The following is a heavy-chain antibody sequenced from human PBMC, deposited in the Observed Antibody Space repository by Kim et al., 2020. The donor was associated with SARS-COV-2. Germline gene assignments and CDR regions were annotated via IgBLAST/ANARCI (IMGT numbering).Heavy chain of an antibody. J-gene: IGHJ4*02. CDR3: ATLLRHDYYFDF. V-gene: IGHV4-31*03. CDR1: DASISSGDHY. CDR2: VYYTGNT. Sequence: SETLSLTCTVSDASISSGDHYWTWIRQHPNRGLEWIGFVYYTGNTYYNASLQSRISMSVDTSTNQFSLKLSSVTAADTALYYCATLLRHDYYFDFWGQG. D-gene: IGHD2-21*02.